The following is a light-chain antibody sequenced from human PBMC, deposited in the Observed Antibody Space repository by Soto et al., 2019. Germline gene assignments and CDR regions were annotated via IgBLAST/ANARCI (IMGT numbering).Light chain of an antibody. V-gene: IGLV2-14*03. CDR2: DVS. CDR1: ITDVGAYTF. Sequence: QAVLTQPASVSGSPGQSITISCTGTITDVGAYTFVSWYQQHPGKAPKLLIYDVSNRVSGVSSRFSGSKSGNTASLTISGLQAEDEADYYCSAIVRSYSRGFGGGTKLTV. CDR3: SAIVRSYSRG. J-gene: IGLJ3*02.